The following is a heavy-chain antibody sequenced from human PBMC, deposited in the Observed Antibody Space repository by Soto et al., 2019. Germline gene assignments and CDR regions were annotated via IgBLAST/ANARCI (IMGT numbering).Heavy chain of an antibody. CDR3: ARTPRVVAATLNWFDP. J-gene: IGHJ5*02. D-gene: IGHD2-15*01. V-gene: IGHV1-69*02. Sequence: SVKVSCKASGGTFSSYTISWVRQAPGQGLEWMGRIIPILGIANYAQKFQGRVTITADKSTSTAYMELSSLRSEDAAVYYCARTPRVVAATLNWFDPWGQGTLVTVSS. CDR2: IIPILGIA. CDR1: GGTFSSYT.